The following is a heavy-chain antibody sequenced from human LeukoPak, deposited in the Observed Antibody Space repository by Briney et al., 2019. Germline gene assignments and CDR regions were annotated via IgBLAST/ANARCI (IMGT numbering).Heavy chain of an antibody. CDR2: ISYDGSNK. CDR1: GFTFSSYG. V-gene: IGHV3-30*03. J-gene: IGHJ4*02. D-gene: IGHD6-6*01. CDR3: ATDAYSSSSWFDY. Sequence: PGRSLRLSCAASGFTFSSYGMHWVRQAPGKGLEWVAVISYDGSNKYYADSVKGRFTISGDNSKNTLYLQMNSLRAEDTAVYYCATDAYSSSSWFDYWGQGTLVTVSS.